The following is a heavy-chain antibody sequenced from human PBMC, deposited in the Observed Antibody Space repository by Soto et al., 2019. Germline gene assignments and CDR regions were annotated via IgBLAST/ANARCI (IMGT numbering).Heavy chain of an antibody. J-gene: IGHJ6*02. CDR3: ARGGYGGTTSCYGGEDSDQYGRHL. D-gene: IGHD2-2*01. V-gene: IGHV4-34*01. CDR1: GLSFSGYY. CDR2: INHSGST. Sequence: SETLSLTCAVYGLSFSGYYGSWIRPPPGKGLEWIGEINHSGSTNYNPSLKSRVTISVDTSKNQFSLKLSSVTAADTAVYSWARGGYGGTTSCYGGEDSDQYGRHLGGQGPPVT.